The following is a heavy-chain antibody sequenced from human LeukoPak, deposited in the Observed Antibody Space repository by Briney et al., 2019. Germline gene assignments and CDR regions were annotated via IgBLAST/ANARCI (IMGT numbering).Heavy chain of an antibody. Sequence: ASVKVSCKASGYTFTAYYIHWVRQAPGQGLEWMGWISPNSGGTDYAQKFKGRVTMTRDTSISTTYVELSSPTSDDTAVYYCAIQPWGSGNNWYFDLWGRGTLVTVSS. D-gene: IGHD7-27*01. V-gene: IGHV1-2*02. CDR3: AIQPWGSGNNWYFDL. CDR2: ISPNSGGT. CDR1: GYTFTAYY. J-gene: IGHJ2*01.